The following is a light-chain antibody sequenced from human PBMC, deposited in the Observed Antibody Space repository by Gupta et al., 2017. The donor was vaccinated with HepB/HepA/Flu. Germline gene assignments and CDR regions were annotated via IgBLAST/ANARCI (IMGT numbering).Light chain of an antibody. CDR2: LGS. J-gene: IGKJ3*01. CDR3: FQAHNKPFT. V-gene: IGKV2-28*01. Sequence: DLELTQSPLSLPVTPGEPASISCRSSQSLLYSNGYHDLDWYLQKPGQSPKILIYLGSNRAPGVPERFSVSRSGTDFTLTISSVEAEDFEIYYCFQAHNKPFTFGPGTRVDIK. CDR1: QSLLYSNGYHD.